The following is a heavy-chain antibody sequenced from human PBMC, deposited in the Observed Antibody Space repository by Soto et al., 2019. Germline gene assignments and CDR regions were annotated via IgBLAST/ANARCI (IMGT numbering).Heavy chain of an antibody. CDR2: MYHTGTT. V-gene: IGHV4-38-2*01. CDR1: GYSISSGYY. CDR3: ARAERFPRSWFDP. Sequence: SETLSLTCAVSGYSISSGYYWGCIRQPPGKGLEWIGSMYHTGTTYYNPSLKSRVAISVDTSKNQFSLKLRSVTAADTAMYFCARAERFPRSWFDPWGQGTQVTVSS. J-gene: IGHJ5*02. D-gene: IGHD6-19*01.